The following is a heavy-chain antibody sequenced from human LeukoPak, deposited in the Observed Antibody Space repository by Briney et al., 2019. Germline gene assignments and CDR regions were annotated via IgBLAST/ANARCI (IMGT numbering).Heavy chain of an antibody. Sequence: KPSETLSLTCTVSGGSISSSSYYWGWIRQPPGKGLVWIGSIYYSGSTYYNPSLKSRVTISVDTSKKQFSLRLSSVTAADTALYYCASSWFAVTGTETNRFDPWGQGRLVTVSS. D-gene: IGHD6-19*01. CDR2: IYYSGST. V-gene: IGHV4-39*01. CDR3: ASSWFAVTGTETNRFDP. CDR1: GGSISSSSYY. J-gene: IGHJ5*02.